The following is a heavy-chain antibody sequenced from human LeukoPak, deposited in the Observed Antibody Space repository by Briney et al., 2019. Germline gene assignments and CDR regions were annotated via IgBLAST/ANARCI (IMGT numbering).Heavy chain of an antibody. J-gene: IGHJ4*02. Sequence: PGGSLRLSCAASGFTFSSYSMNWVRQAPGKGLEWVSYISSSSSTIYYADSVKGRFTISRDNAKNSLYLQMNSLRAEDTAVYYCARRSRVGGPDYWGQGTLVTVSS. CDR1: GFTFSSYS. D-gene: IGHD5/OR15-5a*01. CDR3: ARRSRVGGPDY. V-gene: IGHV3-48*01. CDR2: ISSSSSTI.